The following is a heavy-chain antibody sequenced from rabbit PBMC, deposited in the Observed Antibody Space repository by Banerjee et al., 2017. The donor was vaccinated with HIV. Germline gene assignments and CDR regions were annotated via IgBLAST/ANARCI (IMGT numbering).Heavy chain of an antibody. Sequence: QQQLEESGGGLVKPEGSLTLTCTASGFDFSSSYHMCWVRQAPGKGLEWIACIYTGSSDNTYYASWAKGRFPISKTSSTTVTLQMTSLTAADTATYLCARDLAGVIGWNFNLWGQGTLVTVS. CDR1: GFDFSSSYH. V-gene: IGHV1S45*01. J-gene: IGHJ4*01. CDR3: ARDLAGVIGWNFNL. CDR2: IYTGSSDNT. D-gene: IGHD4-1*01.